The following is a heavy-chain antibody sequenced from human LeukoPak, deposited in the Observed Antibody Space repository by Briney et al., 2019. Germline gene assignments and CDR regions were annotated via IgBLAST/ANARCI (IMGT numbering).Heavy chain of an antibody. CDR2: INGSGST. CDR3: ASWGPRRGYCSGGSCYRYYYGMDV. V-gene: IGHV4-34*01. J-gene: IGHJ6*02. CDR1: GGSFSGYY. D-gene: IGHD2-15*01. Sequence: SETLSLTCAVYGGSFSGYYWSWIRQPPGKGLEWIGEINGSGSTNYNPYLKSRVTISVDTSRNQFSLKLSSVTAAVTVVYCCASWGPRRGYCSGGSCYRYYYGMDVWGQGTTVTVSS.